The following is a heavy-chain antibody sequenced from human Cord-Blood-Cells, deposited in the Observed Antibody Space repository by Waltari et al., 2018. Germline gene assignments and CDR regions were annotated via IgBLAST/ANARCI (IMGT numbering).Heavy chain of an antibody. V-gene: IGHV1-2*05. CDR3: ARSNCSSTSCYYFDY. D-gene: IGHD2-2*01. CDR2: NNPNSGGT. Sequence: QVQLVQSGAEVKKPGASVKVSCKASGYTFTGYYMHWVRQAPGQGLEWRGRNNPNSGGTNYAKKFQGRVTMTRDTSISTAYMGLSRLRSDDTVVYYCARSNCSSTSCYYFDYWGQGTLVTVSS. CDR1: GYTFTGYY. J-gene: IGHJ4*02.